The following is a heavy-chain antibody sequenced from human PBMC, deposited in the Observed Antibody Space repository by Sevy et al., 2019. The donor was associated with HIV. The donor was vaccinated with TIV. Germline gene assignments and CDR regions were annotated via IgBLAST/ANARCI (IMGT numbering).Heavy chain of an antibody. CDR2: IKSKTDGGTT. CDR3: TTDPTGTGYYDFWSGLGDYFDY. D-gene: IGHD3-3*01. J-gene: IGHJ4*02. Sequence: GGSLRLSCAASGFTFSNAWMSWVRQAPGKGLEWVGRIKSKTDGGTTDYAAPVKGRFTISRDDSKNTLYLQMNSLKTDDTAVYYCTTDPTGTGYYDFWSGLGDYFDYWGQGTLVTVSS. CDR1: GFTFSNAW. V-gene: IGHV3-15*01.